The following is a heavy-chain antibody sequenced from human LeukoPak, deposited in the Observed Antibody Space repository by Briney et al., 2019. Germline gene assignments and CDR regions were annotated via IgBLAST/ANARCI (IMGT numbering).Heavy chain of an antibody. D-gene: IGHD2-15*01. CDR2: MNPNRGNT. Sequence: ASVKVSCKASGYTFTNCDINWVRQATGQGRDWMGWMNPNRGNTGYAQKFQGRVTMTRDTSISTAYMELSSLRSEDTAVYYCARGPPPHCSGGSCYSWGFVGYWGQGTLVTVSS. J-gene: IGHJ4*02. V-gene: IGHV1-8*01. CDR3: ARGPPPHCSGGSCYSWGFVGY. CDR1: GYTFTNCD.